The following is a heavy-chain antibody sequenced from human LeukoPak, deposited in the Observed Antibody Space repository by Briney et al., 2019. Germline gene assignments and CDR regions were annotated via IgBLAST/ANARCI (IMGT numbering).Heavy chain of an antibody. Sequence: ASVKVSCKASGYTFTSYDINWVRQTTGLGLEWMGWMNPNSGNTGYAQKFQGRVTVTRNTSISTAYMELSSLRSEDTAVYYCARITGDEWYFDLWGRGTLVTVSS. J-gene: IGHJ2*01. V-gene: IGHV1-8*02. CDR1: GYTFTSYD. CDR2: MNPNSGNT. CDR3: ARITGDEWYFDL. D-gene: IGHD7-27*01.